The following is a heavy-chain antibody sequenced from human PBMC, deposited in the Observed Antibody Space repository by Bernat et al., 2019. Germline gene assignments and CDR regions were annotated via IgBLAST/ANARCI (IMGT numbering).Heavy chain of an antibody. J-gene: IGHJ6*02. CDR3: ARDDHGSSWTKCYYYGMDV. D-gene: IGHD6-13*01. V-gene: IGHV4-31*03. CDR2: IYYSGSN. CDR1: GGSISSCGYY. Sequence: QVQLQESGPGLVKPSQTLSLTCTVSGGSISSCGYYWSWSRQHPGKGLEWIGYIYYSGSNYYNPSLKSRVTISVDTSKNQFYLKLSSVTAADTAVYYCARDDHGSSWTKCYYYGMDVWGQGTTVTVSS.